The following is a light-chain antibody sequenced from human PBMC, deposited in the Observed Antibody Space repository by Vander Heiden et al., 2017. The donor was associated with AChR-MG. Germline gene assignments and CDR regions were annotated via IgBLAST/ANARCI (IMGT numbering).Light chain of an antibody. Sequence: QLVLTQSPSASASLGASVKLTCTLSSGHSSYAIAWHQQQPGKGPRYLMILNSDGSHSKGDGIPDRFSGSSSGAERYLTISSLQSEDEADYYCQTWGTGIHKVFGGGTKLTVL. J-gene: IGLJ3*02. V-gene: IGLV4-69*01. CDR2: LNSDGSH. CDR1: SGHSSYA. CDR3: QTWGTGIHKV.